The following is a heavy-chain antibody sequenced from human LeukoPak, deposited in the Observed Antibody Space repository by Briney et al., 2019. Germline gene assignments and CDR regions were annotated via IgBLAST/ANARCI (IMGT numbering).Heavy chain of an antibody. J-gene: IGHJ2*01. Sequence: PSETLSLTCTVSGGSISSYYWSWIRQPPGKGLEWIGYIYYSGSTNYSPSLKSRVTISVDPSKNQFSLKLSSVTAADTAVYYCARDPHDYADSRRPWYFDLWGRGTLVTVSS. CDR1: GGSISSYY. CDR3: ARDPHDYADSRRPWYFDL. D-gene: IGHD4-17*01. CDR2: IYYSGST. V-gene: IGHV4-59*01.